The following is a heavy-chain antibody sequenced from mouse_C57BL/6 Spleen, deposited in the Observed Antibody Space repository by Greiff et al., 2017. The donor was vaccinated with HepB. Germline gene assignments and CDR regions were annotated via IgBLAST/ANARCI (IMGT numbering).Heavy chain of an antibody. Sequence: EVQLQESGPELVKPGASVKISCKASGYSFTGYYMNWVKQSPEKSLEWIGEINPSTGGTTYNQKFKAKATLTVDKSSSTAYMQLKSLTSEDSAVYYCAREAPQLRALDYWGQGTTLTVSS. CDR2: INPSTGGT. CDR1: GYSFTGYY. D-gene: IGHD3-2*02. CDR3: AREAPQLRALDY. J-gene: IGHJ2*01. V-gene: IGHV1-42*01.